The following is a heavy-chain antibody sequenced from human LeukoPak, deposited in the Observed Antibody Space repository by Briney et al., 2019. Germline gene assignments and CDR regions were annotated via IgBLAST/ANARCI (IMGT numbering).Heavy chain of an antibody. CDR1: GGSISRYY. CDR3: AREGTSGDFDY. CDR2: VYYSGST. D-gene: IGHD2-2*01. Sequence: SETLSLTCTVSGGSISRYYWSWIRQHPGKGLEWIGYVYYSGSTNYNPSLKSRVTISVDTSKNQFSLKLNSVTAADTAVYYCAREGTSGDFDYWGQGTLVTVSS. J-gene: IGHJ4*02. V-gene: IGHV4-59*01.